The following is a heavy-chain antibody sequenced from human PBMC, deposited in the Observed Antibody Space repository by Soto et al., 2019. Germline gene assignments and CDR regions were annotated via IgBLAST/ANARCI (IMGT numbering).Heavy chain of an antibody. V-gene: IGHV4-59*08. CDR2: TDYSGNT. Sequence: QVQRQESGPGLVRPSETLSLTCTGSSDSIRRYYWIWIRQSPGNGLEWIWYTDYSGNTNYNPSIKSRVTISGDTSKNQFSLRLSSVPAADTAGYSCARAVGAPPYYLDYWGQGTLVTVSS. D-gene: IGHD6-19*01. J-gene: IGHJ4*02. CDR1: SDSIRRYY. CDR3: ARAVGAPPYYLDY.